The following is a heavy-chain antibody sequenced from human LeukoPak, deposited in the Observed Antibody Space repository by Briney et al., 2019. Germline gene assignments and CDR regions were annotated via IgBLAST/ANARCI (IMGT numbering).Heavy chain of an antibody. Sequence: GGSLRLSCAASGFTVSSNYMSWVRQAPGKGLEWVSVIYSGGSTYYADSVKGRFTISRDNSKNTLYLQMNSLRAEDTAVYYCARESPSGYYYGSGSPAHGSWFNPWGQGTLVTVSS. CDR3: ARESPSGYYYGSGSPAHGSWFNP. V-gene: IGHV3-53*01. CDR1: GFTVSSNY. D-gene: IGHD3-10*01. CDR2: IYSGGST. J-gene: IGHJ5*02.